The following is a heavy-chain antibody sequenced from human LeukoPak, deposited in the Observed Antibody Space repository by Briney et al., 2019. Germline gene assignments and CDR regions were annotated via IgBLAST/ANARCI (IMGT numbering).Heavy chain of an antibody. V-gene: IGHV5-51*01. CDR1: GYTFTTYW. CDR2: IYPDDSDT. Sequence: GESLKISCKGSGYTFTTYWIGWVRQVPGKGLEWMGMIYPDDSDTRYSPSFQGQVTISADKSISTAYLQWSSLKASDTAMYYCARGEFWFDPWGQGTLVTVSS. J-gene: IGHJ5*02. D-gene: IGHD2-21*01. CDR3: ARGEFWFDP.